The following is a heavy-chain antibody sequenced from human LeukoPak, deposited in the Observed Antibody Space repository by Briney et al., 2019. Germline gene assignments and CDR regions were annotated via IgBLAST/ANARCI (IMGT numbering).Heavy chain of an antibody. J-gene: IGHJ4*02. CDR3: ARYVVYGSGKYYFDY. CDR1: GGSSSSSNYY. Sequence: SETLSLTCAVSGGSSSSSNYYWDWIRQPPGKGLEWIASINYSGSTYYNPSLKSRVTISVDTSENQFSLKLSSVTAADTAVYYCARYVVYGSGKYYFDYWGQGTLVTVSS. V-gene: IGHV4-39*01. CDR2: INYSGST. D-gene: IGHD3-10*01.